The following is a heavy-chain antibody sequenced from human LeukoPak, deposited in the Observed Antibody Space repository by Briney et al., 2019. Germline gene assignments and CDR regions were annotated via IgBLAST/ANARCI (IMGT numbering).Heavy chain of an antibody. CDR2: FYSTGST. D-gene: IGHD1-26*01. V-gene: IGHV4-4*07. CDR3: ARDQYSGSLDY. Sequence: PSETLSLTGTASGGSISSYYWTWIRQPPGKGLEWIGRFYSTGSTNYNPSLKSRVTMSVDTSKNQFSLKLSSVTAADAAVYYCARDQYSGSLDYWGQGTLVTVSS. CDR1: GGSISSYY. J-gene: IGHJ4*02.